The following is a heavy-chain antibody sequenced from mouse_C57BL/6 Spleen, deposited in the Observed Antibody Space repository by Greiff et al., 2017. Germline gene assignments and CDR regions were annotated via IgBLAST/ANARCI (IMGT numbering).Heavy chain of an antibody. Sequence: VQLQQPGAELVKPGASVKLSCKASGYTFTSYWMHWVKQRPGQGLEWIGMIHPNSGSTNYNEKFKSKATLTVDKSSSTAYMQLSSLTSEDSAVXYCARYEFNYYGSSYGDYWGQGTTLTVSS. CDR1: GYTFTSYW. D-gene: IGHD1-1*01. J-gene: IGHJ2*01. CDR3: ARYEFNYYGSSYGDY. CDR2: IHPNSGST. V-gene: IGHV1-64*01.